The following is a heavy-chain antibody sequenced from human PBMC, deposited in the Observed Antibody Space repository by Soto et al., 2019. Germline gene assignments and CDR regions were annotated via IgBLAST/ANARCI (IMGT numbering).Heavy chain of an antibody. Sequence: SETLSLTCTVSGGSISSGGYYWSWIRQHPGKGLEWIGYIYYSGSTYYNPSLKSRVTISVDTSKNQFSLKLSSVTAADTAVYYCARMALDYYDSSGYFWGQGTLVTVSS. CDR3: ARMALDYYDSSGYF. CDR1: GGSISSGGYY. J-gene: IGHJ4*02. V-gene: IGHV4-31*03. CDR2: IYYSGST. D-gene: IGHD3-22*01.